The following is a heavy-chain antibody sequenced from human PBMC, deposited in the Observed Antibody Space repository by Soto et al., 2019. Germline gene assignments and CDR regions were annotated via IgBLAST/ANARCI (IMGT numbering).Heavy chain of an antibody. CDR2: INEDGNKQ. V-gene: IGHV3-7*01. J-gene: IGHJ4*02. CDR3: ATRAGAPAD. Sequence: EVQLVESGGGLVQPGGSLRLSGAACGFGFNTYWMSWVRQAPGKGLEWVANINEDGNKQNYVDSVRGRFTISRDNAKTSVHLQMNSLRVEDTAVYYCATRAGAPADWGQGTLVTVSS. D-gene: IGHD6-25*01. CDR1: GFGFNTYW.